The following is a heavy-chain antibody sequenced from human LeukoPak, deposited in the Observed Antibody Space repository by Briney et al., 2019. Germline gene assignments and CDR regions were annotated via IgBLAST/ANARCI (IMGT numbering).Heavy chain of an antibody. CDR2: IFPGDSDT. CDR1: GYSFTSYW. J-gene: IGHJ4*02. CDR3: ARRPCSSISCFFDY. V-gene: IGHV5-51*01. Sequence: GESLKISCKGSGYSFTSYWIGWVRQMPGKGLEWVGIIFPGDSDTRYSPSFQGQVTISDDKSISAAYLQWSSLKAADTAMYFCARRPCSSISCFFDYWGQGTLVTVSS. D-gene: IGHD2-2*01.